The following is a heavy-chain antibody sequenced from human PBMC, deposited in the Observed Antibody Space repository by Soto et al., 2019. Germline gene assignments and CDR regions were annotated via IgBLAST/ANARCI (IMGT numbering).Heavy chain of an antibody. V-gene: IGHV3-23*01. Sequence: VGSLRLSCASSVFTFSNYAMSCVRHSPGKWLEWVSLISSSGGSTYYADSVKGRFTISRDNSKNTLYLQMNSLRDVDTAVYFCAKGRLGLRDLQSFEYWGQATLVMVSS. CDR1: VFTFSNYA. CDR2: ISSSGGST. J-gene: IGHJ4*02. D-gene: IGHD1-7*01. CDR3: AKGRLGLRDLQSFEY.